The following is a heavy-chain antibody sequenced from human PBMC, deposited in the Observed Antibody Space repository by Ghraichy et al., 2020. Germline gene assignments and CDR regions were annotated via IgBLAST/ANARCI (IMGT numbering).Heavy chain of an antibody. CDR2: ISTDGSNT. V-gene: IGHV3-74*03. CDR1: GFTFSTYW. J-gene: IGHJ4*02. Sequence: GGSLRLSCAASGFTFSTYWMDWARQAPGKGLVWVSRISTDGSNTMYADSVKGRFTISRDNAKNTLYLQMNSLRAEDTAHYYCARLGGFDDFDFWGQGTLVTVSS. D-gene: IGHD5-12*01. CDR3: ARLGGFDDFDF.